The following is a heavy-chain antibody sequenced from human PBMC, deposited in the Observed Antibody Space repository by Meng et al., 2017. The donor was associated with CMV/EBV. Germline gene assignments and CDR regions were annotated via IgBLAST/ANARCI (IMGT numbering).Heavy chain of an antibody. CDR3: ARERIDIVIVPAAPGYYGMDV. J-gene: IGHJ6*02. CDR1: GGTFSSYA. D-gene: IGHD2-2*01. Sequence: SVKVSCKASGGTFSSYAISWVRQAPGQGLEWMGGIIPILGIANYAQKLQGRVTITADKSTSTAYMELSSLRSEDTAVYYCARERIDIVIVPAAPGYYGMDVWGQGTTVTVSS. CDR2: IIPILGIA. V-gene: IGHV1-69*10.